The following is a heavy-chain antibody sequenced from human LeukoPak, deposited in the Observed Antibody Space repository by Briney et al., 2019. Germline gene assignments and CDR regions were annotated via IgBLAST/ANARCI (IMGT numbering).Heavy chain of an antibody. CDR2: INPNSGGT. V-gene: IGHV1-2*02. Sequence: VASVKVSSKASGYTFTGYYMHWVRQAPGQGLEWMGWINPNSGGTNYAQKFQGRVTMTRDTSISTAYMELSRLRSDDTAVYYCARARWLRELDYWGQGTLVTVSS. CDR1: GYTFTGYY. CDR3: ARARWLRELDY. D-gene: IGHD5-24*01. J-gene: IGHJ4*02.